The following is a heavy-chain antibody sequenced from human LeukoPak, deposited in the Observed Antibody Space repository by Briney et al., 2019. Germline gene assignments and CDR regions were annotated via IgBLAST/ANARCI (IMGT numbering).Heavy chain of an antibody. CDR2: IRYDGSNK. D-gene: IGHD6-19*01. CDR3: AKGSKAVLFTRDHYMDV. J-gene: IGHJ6*03. Sequence: GGSLRLSCAASGFTFSSYDIRWVRQAPGKGLEWVAFIRYDGSNKYYADSVRGRFTISRDNSKNTLYLQMNSLRAEDTAVYFCAKGSKAVLFTRDHYMDVWGKGITVTISS. V-gene: IGHV3-30*02. CDR1: GFTFSSYD.